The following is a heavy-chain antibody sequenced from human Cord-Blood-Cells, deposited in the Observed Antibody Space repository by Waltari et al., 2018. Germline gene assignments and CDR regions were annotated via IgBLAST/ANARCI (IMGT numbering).Heavy chain of an antibody. Sequence: QVQLVQSGAAGKKPGSSVKVPCKAYGGPFLSYATRWVRQAPGQGLEWMGGIIPIFGTANYAQKFQGRVTITADESTSTAYMELSSLRSEDTAVYYFARVPGTTKFDPWGQGTLVTVSS. V-gene: IGHV1-69*01. D-gene: IGHD1-7*01. J-gene: IGHJ5*02. CDR3: ARVPGTTKFDP. CDR1: GGPFLSYA. CDR2: IIPIFGTA.